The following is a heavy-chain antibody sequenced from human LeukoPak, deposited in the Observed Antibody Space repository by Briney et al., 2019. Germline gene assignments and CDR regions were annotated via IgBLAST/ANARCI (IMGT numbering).Heavy chain of an antibody. V-gene: IGHV5-51*01. CDR2: IYPGDSDT. CDR1: GYSFTTYW. D-gene: IGHD3-3*01. Sequence: RGESLKISCKGSGYSFTTYWIGWVRQMPGKGLEWMGIIYPGDSDTRYSPSFQGQVTISADKSISTAYLQWSSLKASDTAMYYCARHRRYYDFWSGYCKWCVDYYYGMNVWGQGTTVTVSS. J-gene: IGHJ6*02. CDR3: ARHRRYYDFWSGYCKWCVDYYYGMNV.